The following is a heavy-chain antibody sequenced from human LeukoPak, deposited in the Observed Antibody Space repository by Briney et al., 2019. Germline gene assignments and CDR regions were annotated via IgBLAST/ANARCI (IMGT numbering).Heavy chain of an antibody. V-gene: IGHV4-59*01. CDR2: IYYSGST. D-gene: IGHD3-22*01. Sequence: SETLSLTCTVSGGSISSYYWSWIRQPPGKGLEWIGYIYYSGSTNYNPSHKSRVTISVDTSKNQFSLKLSSVTAADTAVYYCATLGIEFTTFDYWGQGTLVTVSS. CDR3: ATLGIEFTTFDY. J-gene: IGHJ4*02. CDR1: GGSISSYY.